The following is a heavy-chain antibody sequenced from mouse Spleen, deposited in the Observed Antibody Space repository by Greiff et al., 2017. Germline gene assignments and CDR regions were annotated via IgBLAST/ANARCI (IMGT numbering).Heavy chain of an antibody. Sequence: QVQLKESGAELVKPGASVKMSCKASGYTFTSYWITWVKQRPGQGLEWIGDIYPGSGSTNYNEKFKSKATLTVDTSSSTAYMQLSSLTSEDSAVYYCARRGSSGFAYWGQGTLVTVSA. CDR2: IYPGSGST. CDR1: GYTFTSYW. CDR3: ARRGSSGFAY. J-gene: IGHJ3*01. V-gene: IGHV1-55*01. D-gene: IGHD3-2*02.